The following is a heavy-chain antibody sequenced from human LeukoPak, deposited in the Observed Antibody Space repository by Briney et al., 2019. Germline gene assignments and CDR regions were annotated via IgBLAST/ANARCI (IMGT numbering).Heavy chain of an antibody. J-gene: IGHJ4*02. V-gene: IGHV1-8*01. CDR3: ARGAKDSSGYYFGY. D-gene: IGHD3-22*01. CDR2: MNPNSGNT. Sequence: ASVKVSCKASGYTFTSYDINWVRQATGLGLEWMGWMNPNSGNTGYAQKFQGRVTMTRNTSISTAYMELSSLRSEDTAVYYCARGAKDSSGYYFGYWGQGTLVTVSS. CDR1: GYTFTSYD.